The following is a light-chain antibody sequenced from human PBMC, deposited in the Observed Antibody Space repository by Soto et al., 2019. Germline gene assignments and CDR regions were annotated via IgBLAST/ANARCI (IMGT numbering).Light chain of an antibody. V-gene: IGLV2-14*01. J-gene: IGLJ1*01. CDR1: STDVGGYNY. CDR3: TSYTSRSTLV. CDR2: AVS. Sequence: QSALTQPASVSGSPGQSITISCTGTSTDVGGYNYVSWYQQHPGKAPKLMIYAVSNRPSGVSNRFSGSKSGNTASLTISGLHAEDEADYYCTSYTSRSTLVFGTGTKVTVL.